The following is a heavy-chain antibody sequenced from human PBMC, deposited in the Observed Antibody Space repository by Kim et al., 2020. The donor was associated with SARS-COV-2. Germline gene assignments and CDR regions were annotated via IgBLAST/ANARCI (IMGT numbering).Heavy chain of an antibody. CDR2: IKSKTDGGTT. CDR1: GFTFRNAW. J-gene: IGHJ4*02. V-gene: IGHV3-15*01. Sequence: GGSLRLSCAASGFTFRNAWVSWVRQAPGKGLEWVGRIKSKTDGGTTDYAAPVKGRFTISRDDSKNTLYLQMNSLKIEDTAVYYCTTDLHDYGDYDYWGQGTRVTVSS. D-gene: IGHD4-17*01. CDR3: TTDLHDYGDYDY.